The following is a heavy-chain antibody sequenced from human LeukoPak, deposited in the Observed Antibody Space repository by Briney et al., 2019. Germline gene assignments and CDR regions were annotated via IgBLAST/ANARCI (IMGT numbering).Heavy chain of an antibody. CDR2: ISAYNDST. Sequence: ASVKVSCKASGYIFTNYGISWVRQAPGQGLEWMGWISAYNDSTNYAQKVQGRLTMTADTSTSTAYMELKSLRSDDTAVYYCARDVGDGYNGGVDYWGQGTLVTVSS. V-gene: IGHV1-18*01. D-gene: IGHD5-24*01. CDR3: ARDVGDGYNGGVDY. CDR1: GYIFTNYG. J-gene: IGHJ4*02.